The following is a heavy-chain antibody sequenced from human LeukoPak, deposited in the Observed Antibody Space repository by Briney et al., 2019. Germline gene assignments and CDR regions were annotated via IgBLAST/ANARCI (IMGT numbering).Heavy chain of an antibody. D-gene: IGHD2-2*01. J-gene: IGHJ6*03. Sequence: SETLSLTCAVYGGSFSGYYWRWIRQPPGKGLEWIGEINQSGRTNYNPSLKSRVTISVDTSKNQFSLKLSSVTAADTAVYYCARGELVIVPAVNYYYYYMDVWGKGTTVTVSS. CDR3: ARGELVIVPAVNYYYYYMDV. CDR1: GGSFSGYY. CDR2: INQSGRT. V-gene: IGHV4-34*01.